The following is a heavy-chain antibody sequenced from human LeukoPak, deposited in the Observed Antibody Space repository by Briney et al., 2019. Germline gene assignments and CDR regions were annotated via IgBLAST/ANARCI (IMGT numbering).Heavy chain of an antibody. J-gene: IGHJ4*02. CDR1: GYTLTELS. CDR2: FDPEDGET. V-gene: IGHV1-24*01. CDR3: ATGDTLTDLFAASPRSYFDY. D-gene: IGHD3-9*01. Sequence: SVKDSCKVSGYTLTELSMHWVRQAPGKGLECMGGFDPEDGETIYAQKFQGRVTMTEDTSTDTAYMELSSLRSEDTAVYYCATGDTLTDLFAASPRSYFDYWGQGTLVTVSS.